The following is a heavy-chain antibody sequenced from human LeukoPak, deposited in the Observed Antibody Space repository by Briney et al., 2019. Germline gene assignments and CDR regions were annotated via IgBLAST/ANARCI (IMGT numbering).Heavy chain of an antibody. CDR1: GGSFSGYY. J-gene: IGHJ4*02. CDR2: INHSGST. CDR3: ARIVPAAEFDY. Sequence: SETLSLTCAVYGGSFSGYYWSWIRQPPGKGLEWIGEINHSGSTNYNPSLKSRVTISVGTSKNQFSLKLSSVTAADTAVYYCARIVPAAEFDYWGQGTLVTVSS. D-gene: IGHD2-2*01. V-gene: IGHV4-34*01.